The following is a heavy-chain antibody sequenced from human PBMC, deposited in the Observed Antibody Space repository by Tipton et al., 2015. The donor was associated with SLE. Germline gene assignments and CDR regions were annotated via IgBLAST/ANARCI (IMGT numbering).Heavy chain of an antibody. V-gene: IGHV3-53*01. CDR1: GFTVSSNY. CDR3: ASYYNGSGSFDY. CDR2: IHTGGST. D-gene: IGHD3-10*01. J-gene: IGHJ4*02. Sequence: SLRLSCAASGFTVSSNYMSWVRQAPGKGLEWVSVIHTGGSTYYADSVKGRFTISRDNSKNTLYLQMNSLRAEDTAVYYCASYYNGSGSFDYWGQGTLVTVSS.